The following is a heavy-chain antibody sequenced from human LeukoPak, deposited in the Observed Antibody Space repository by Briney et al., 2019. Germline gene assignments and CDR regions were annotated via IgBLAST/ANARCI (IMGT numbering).Heavy chain of an antibody. D-gene: IGHD6-19*01. CDR3: ARDGFESGWYHFDY. Sequence: ASVKVSCKASGYTFTGYYMNWVRQSPGQGLEWMGWINPNSGVTNFAQKFQGRVTMTRDTSIRTAYMELSRLRSDGTAVYYCARDGFESGWYHFDYWGQGTLVTVSS. J-gene: IGHJ4*02. CDR1: GYTFTGYY. V-gene: IGHV1-2*02. CDR2: INPNSGVT.